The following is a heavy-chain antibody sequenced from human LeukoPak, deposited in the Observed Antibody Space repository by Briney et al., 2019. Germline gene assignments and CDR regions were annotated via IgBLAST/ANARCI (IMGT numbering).Heavy chain of an antibody. J-gene: IGHJ6*03. CDR2: IYYSGST. D-gene: IGHD3-3*01. V-gene: IGHV4-39*07. Sequence: SETLSLTCTVSGGSISSSSYYWGWIRQPPGNGLEWIASIYYSGSTYYNPSLKSRVTISVDTSKNQFSLKLSSVTAADTAVYYCASSIFGVVRAYYYYMDVWGKGTTVTVSS. CDR3: ASSIFGVVRAYYYYMDV. CDR1: GGSISSSSYY.